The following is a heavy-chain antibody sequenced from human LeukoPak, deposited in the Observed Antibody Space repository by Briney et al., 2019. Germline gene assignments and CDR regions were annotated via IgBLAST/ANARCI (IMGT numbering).Heavy chain of an antibody. CDR1: GFTFSNPD. Sequence: PGGSLRLSCEASGFTFSNPDMHWVRQAPGKGLEWVAFIRYDGRNKYYADSVKGRFTISRDNSKNTLYLQMNSLRTEDTAVFYCAKGHSNWYFFDYWGQGTLVTVSS. CDR3: AKGHSNWYFFDY. V-gene: IGHV3-30*02. D-gene: IGHD6-13*01. J-gene: IGHJ4*02. CDR2: IRYDGRNK.